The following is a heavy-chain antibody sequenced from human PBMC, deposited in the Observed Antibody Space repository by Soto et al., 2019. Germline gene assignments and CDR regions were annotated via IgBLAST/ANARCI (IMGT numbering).Heavy chain of an antibody. CDR3: TRARYGGYGFDY. V-gene: IGHV1-8*02. J-gene: IGHJ4*02. Sequence: GASVKVSCAASGYRFTSNDIHWVRQATGQGPELMGWMNPNSGNAGYTQEFQGRVTMTRDNSISTAYMELSSLSSEDTAIYYCTRARYGGYGFDYWGQGTLVTSPQ. CDR2: MNPNSGNA. CDR1: GYRFTSND. D-gene: IGHD5-12*01.